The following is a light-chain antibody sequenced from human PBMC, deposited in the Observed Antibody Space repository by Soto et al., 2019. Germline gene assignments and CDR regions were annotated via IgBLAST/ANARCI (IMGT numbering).Light chain of an antibody. CDR3: MQALQTPPT. Sequence: DIVMTQSPLSLPVTPGEPASISCRSSQSLLHSNGYNYLDWYLQKPGQSPQLLIYLGSSRASGVPDRFSGGGSGTDSTLKISRVEAEDVGIYYCMQALQTPPTFGQGTKVEIK. CDR1: QSLLHSNGYNY. V-gene: IGKV2-28*01. J-gene: IGKJ1*01. CDR2: LGS.